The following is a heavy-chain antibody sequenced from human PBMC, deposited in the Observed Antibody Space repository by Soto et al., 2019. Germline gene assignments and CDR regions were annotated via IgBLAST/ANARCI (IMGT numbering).Heavy chain of an antibody. D-gene: IGHD6-19*01. V-gene: IGHV4-59*08. J-gene: IGHJ4*02. CDR3: ARSSDWYVAD. CDR2: IYYSGTT. CDR1: GGSISDYY. Sequence: QVLLQESGPGLVKPSETLSLTCTVSGGSISDYYRSWIRRPPGKGLEWIGYIYYSGTTNYNPSLKSRVTISVDTSKNQFSLKLSSVTAADTAVYYCARSSDWYVADWGQGTLVTVSS.